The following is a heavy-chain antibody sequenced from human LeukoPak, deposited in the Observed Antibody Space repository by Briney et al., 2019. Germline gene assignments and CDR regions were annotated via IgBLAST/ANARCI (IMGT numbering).Heavy chain of an antibody. CDR2: MNPNSGNT. CDR1: GYTFTSYD. Sequence: ASVKVSCKASGYTFTSYDINWVRQATGQGLEWMGWMNPNSGNTGYAQKFQGRATMTRNTSISTAYMELSSLRSEDTAVYYCARGDYYGSGSYSAAFDIWGQGTMVTVSS. J-gene: IGHJ3*02. V-gene: IGHV1-8*01. CDR3: ARGDYYGSGSYSAAFDI. D-gene: IGHD3-10*01.